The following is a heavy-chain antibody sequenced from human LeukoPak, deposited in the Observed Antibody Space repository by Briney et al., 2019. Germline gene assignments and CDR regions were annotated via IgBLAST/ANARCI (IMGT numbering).Heavy chain of an antibody. V-gene: IGHV6-1*01. CDR3: ARQESSIFGT. D-gene: IGHD3-3*01. CDR2: TYYRSKWYN. CDR1: GDSVSRNIAA. J-gene: IGHJ6*04. Sequence: SQTLSLTCALSGDSVSRNIAAWNWIRQSPSRGLEWLGRTYYRSKWYNDYAVSVKSRIAFNADTSKNQFSLQLSSVTPDDTAVYYCARQESSIFGTWGEGTTVTVSS.